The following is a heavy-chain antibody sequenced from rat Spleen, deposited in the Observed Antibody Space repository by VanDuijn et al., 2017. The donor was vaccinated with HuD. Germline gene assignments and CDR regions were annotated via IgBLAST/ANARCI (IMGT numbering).Heavy chain of an antibody. CDR3: ARRTRVSHWYFDF. D-gene: IGHD1-4*01. CDR1: GFTFSDYA. V-gene: IGHV5-17*01. Sequence: EVQLVESGGGLVQPGSPLKLSCAASGFTFSDYAMAWVRQAPKKGLEWVATIIYDGSSTYYRDSVKGRFTISRDNAKSTLYLQMDSLRSEDTATYYCARRTRVSHWYFDFWGPGTMVTVSS. CDR2: IIYDGSST. J-gene: IGHJ1*01.